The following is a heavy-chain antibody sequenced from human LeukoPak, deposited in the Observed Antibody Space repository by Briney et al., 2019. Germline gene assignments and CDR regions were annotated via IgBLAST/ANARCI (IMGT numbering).Heavy chain of an antibody. CDR2: INHSGST. CDR1: GGSFSGYY. CDR3: ARVLYSGRYGG. D-gene: IGHD6-19*01. Sequence: SETLSLTCAVYGGSFSGYYWSWIRQPPGKGLEWIGEINHSGSTNYNPSLKSRVTISVDTSKNQFSLKLSSVTAADTAVYYYARVLYSGRYGGWGQGTLVTVSS. J-gene: IGHJ4*02. V-gene: IGHV4-34*01.